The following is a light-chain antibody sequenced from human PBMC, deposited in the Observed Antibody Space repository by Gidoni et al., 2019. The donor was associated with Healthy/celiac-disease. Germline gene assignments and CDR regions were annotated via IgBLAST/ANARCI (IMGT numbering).Light chain of an antibody. CDR1: QSISSY. V-gene: IGKV1-39*01. CDR3: QQSYSTPLT. J-gene: IGKJ4*01. CDR2: AAS. Sequence: DIQMPQSPSSLSASVGDRVTITCRASQSISSYLNWYQQKPAKAPKLLIYAASSLQSGVPSRFSGSGSGTDFTLTISSLQPEDFATYYCQQSYSTPLTFGGGTKVEIK.